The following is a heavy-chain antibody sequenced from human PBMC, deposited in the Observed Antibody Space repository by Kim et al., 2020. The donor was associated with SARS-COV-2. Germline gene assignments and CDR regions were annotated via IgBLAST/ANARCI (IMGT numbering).Heavy chain of an antibody. D-gene: IGHD2-2*02. CDR1: GGSFSDYN. J-gene: IGHJ6*02. CDR2: INHSGST. V-gene: IGHV4-34*01. Sequence: SETLSLTCAVYGGSFSDYNWSWIRQFTGKGLEWIGEINHSGSTSHSPSLKSRVTISVDTSKSQFSLRLKSMTAADTAVYYSARGRAGVVPAPVLGLGPYYDYYAMDVWGQGTAVAVSS. CDR3: ARGRAGVVPAPVLGLGPYYDYYAMDV.